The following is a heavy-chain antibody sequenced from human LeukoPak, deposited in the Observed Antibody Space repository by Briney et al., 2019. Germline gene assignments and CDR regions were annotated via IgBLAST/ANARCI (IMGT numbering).Heavy chain of an antibody. Sequence: SETLSLTCTVSGGSISSSSYYWGWIRQPPGKGLEWIGSIYYSGSTYYNPSLKSRVTISVDTSKNQFSLKLSSVTAADTAVYYCARALYDSSGYCIDYWGQGTLVTVSS. D-gene: IGHD3-22*01. CDR2: IYYSGST. V-gene: IGHV4-39*07. J-gene: IGHJ4*02. CDR3: ARALYDSSGYCIDY. CDR1: GGSISSSSYY.